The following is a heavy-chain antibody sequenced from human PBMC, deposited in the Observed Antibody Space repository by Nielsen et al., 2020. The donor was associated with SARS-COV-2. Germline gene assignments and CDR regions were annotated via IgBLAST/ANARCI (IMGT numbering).Heavy chain of an antibody. CDR3: ARTPVTHYYYGMDV. D-gene: IGHD4-23*01. J-gene: IGHJ6*02. V-gene: IGHV3-66*01. CDR2: IYSGGST. CDR1: GFTVSSNY. Sequence: GGSLRLSCAASGFTVSSNYMSWVRQAPGKGLEWVSVIYSGGSTYYADSVKGRFTISRDNSKNTLYLQMNSLRAEDTAVYYCARTPVTHYYYGMDVWGQGITVTVSS.